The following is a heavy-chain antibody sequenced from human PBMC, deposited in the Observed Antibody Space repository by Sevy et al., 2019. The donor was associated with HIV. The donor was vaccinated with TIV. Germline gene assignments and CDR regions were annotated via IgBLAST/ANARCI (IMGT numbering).Heavy chain of an antibody. CDR3: ARQEVSAEKPITMVRGNWFDP. V-gene: IGHV5-51*01. D-gene: IGHD3-10*01. CDR2: IYPGDSDT. CDR1: GYTFTNYW. Sequence: GESLKISCKGSGYTFTNYWIGWVRQMPGKGLEWMGIIYPGDSDTRYSPSFQGQVTISADKSISTAYLQWSSLKASDTAIYYCARQEVSAEKPITMVRGNWFDPWGQGTLVTVSS. J-gene: IGHJ5*02.